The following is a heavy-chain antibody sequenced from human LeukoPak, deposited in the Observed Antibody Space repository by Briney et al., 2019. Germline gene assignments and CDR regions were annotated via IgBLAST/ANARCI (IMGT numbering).Heavy chain of an antibody. J-gene: IGHJ6*03. V-gene: IGHV3-23*01. CDR2: ISGSGGST. CDR1: GFTFSSYA. CDR3: AADRNYDFWSGYRPYYYYMDV. Sequence: GGSLRLSCAASGFTFSSYAMSWVRQAPGKGLEWVSAISGSGGSTYYADSVKGRFTISRDNSKNTLYLQMNSLRAEDTAVYYCAADRNYDFWSGYRPYYYYMDVWGKGTTVTVSS. D-gene: IGHD3-3*01.